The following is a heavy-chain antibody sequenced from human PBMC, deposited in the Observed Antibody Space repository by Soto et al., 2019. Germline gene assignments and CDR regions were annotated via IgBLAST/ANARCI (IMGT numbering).Heavy chain of an antibody. CDR3: ARVASVLGSSWYNYYYYYGMDV. CDR1: GGTFSSYA. V-gene: IGHV1-18*01. D-gene: IGHD6-13*01. J-gene: IGHJ6*02. CDR2: ISAYNGNT. Sequence: ASVKVSCKASGGTFSSYAISWVRQAPGQGLEWMGWISAYNGNTNYAQKLQGRVTMTTDTSTSTAYMELRSLRSDDTAVYYCARVASVLGSSWYNYYYYYGMDVWGQGTTVTVSS.